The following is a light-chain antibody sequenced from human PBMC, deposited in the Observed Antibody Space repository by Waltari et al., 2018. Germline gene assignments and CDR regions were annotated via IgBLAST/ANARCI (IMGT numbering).Light chain of an antibody. CDR1: QSISNL. V-gene: IGKV1-5*03. CDR2: KAS. Sequence: DIQMTQSPSTLSASVGDRVTSTCRASQSISNLLAWYKQKPGKAPKYLISKASNLESGVPSRFSGSGSGTEFTLTISSLQPDDFAAYYWQQYNGRVGQGTKVEMK. CDR3: QQYNGR. J-gene: IGKJ1*01.